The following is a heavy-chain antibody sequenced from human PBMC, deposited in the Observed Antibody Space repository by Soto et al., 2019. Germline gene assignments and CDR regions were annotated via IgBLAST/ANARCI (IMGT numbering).Heavy chain of an antibody. CDR2: IYHSGST. D-gene: IGHD4-4*01. V-gene: IGHV4-38-2*02. J-gene: IGHJ5*02. CDR1: GYSISSGYY. Sequence: SETLSLTCAVSGYSISSGYYWGWIRQPPGKGLEWIGSIYHSGSTYYNPSLKSRVTISVDTSKNQFSLKLSSVTAADTAVYYCARDLRDLQSFNWFDPWGQGTLVTVSS. CDR3: ARDLRDLQSFNWFDP.